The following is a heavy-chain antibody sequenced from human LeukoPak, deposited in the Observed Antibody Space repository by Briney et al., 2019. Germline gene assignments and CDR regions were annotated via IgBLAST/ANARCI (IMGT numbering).Heavy chain of an antibody. V-gene: IGHV4-4*09. Sequence: PSETLSLTCTVSGGSISSHYWSWIRQPPGKGLEWIGYIYTSGSTNYNPSLKSRVTISVDTSKNQFSMKLSSVTAADTAVYYWARGGGGYCSSTSCYNYYYYYMDVWGKGTTVTVSS. J-gene: IGHJ6*03. CDR2: IYTSGST. D-gene: IGHD2-2*02. CDR3: ARGGGGYCSSTSCYNYYYYYMDV. CDR1: GGSISSHY.